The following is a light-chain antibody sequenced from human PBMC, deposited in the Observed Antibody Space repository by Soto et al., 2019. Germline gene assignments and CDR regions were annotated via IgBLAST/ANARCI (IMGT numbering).Light chain of an antibody. CDR1: QSVSSY. CDR3: QQYSTWPPRYT. CDR2: RAS. J-gene: IGKJ2*01. V-gene: IGKV3-15*01. Sequence: EIVMTQSPATLSVPPGGRATLSCRASQSVSSYLAWYQQRPGQPPRLLIYRASTRATGIPARFSGSGSGTEFSLTISSLQCEDFAVYYCQQYSTWPPRYTFGQGTKLEI.